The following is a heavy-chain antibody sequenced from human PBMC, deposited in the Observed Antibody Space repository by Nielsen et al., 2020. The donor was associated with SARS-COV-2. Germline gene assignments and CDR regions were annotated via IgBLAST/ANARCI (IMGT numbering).Heavy chain of an antibody. CDR1: GFTFSSYA. Sequence: GESLKISCAASGFTFSSYAMSWARQAPGKGLEWVSAISGSGGSTYYADSVKGRFTISRDNSKNTLYLQMNSLRAEDTAVYYCAKDRDDYGDYDLDYWGQGTLVTVSS. CDR2: ISGSGGST. D-gene: IGHD4-17*01. J-gene: IGHJ4*02. V-gene: IGHV3-23*01. CDR3: AKDRDDYGDYDLDY.